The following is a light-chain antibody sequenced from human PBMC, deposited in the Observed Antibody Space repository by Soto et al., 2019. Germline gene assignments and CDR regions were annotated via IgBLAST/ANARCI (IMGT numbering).Light chain of an antibody. CDR2: SNN. CDR1: SSNIGSKT. V-gene: IGLV1-44*01. J-gene: IGLJ1*01. CDR3: ATWDDSLNGL. Sequence: QSVLTQPPSASGTPGQRVTISCSGSSSNIGSKTVIWYQQLPGTAPKLLIYSNNQRPSGVPDRFSGSKSGTSASLSISGLQSEDEADYYCATWDDSLNGLFGTGTKLTVL.